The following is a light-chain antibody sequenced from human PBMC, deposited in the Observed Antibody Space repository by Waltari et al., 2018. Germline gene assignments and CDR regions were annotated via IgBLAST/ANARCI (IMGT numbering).Light chain of an antibody. J-gene: IGKJ2*01. CDR3: MQGTHFPHT. Sequence: DTVLTQTPLSPSVTLGQPASIPCRSIQGLVHRDGNTYLNCLHPRPGQPPRLQIYKISNRVSGVPDRFSGSGAGTDFTLKISRVEPEDVGVFYCMQGTHFPHTFGQGTKLEIK. CDR2: KIS. CDR1: QGLVHRDGNTY. V-gene: IGKV2-24*01.